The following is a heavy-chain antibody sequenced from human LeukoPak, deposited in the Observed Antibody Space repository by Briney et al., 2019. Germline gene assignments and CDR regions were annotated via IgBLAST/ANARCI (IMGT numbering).Heavy chain of an antibody. CDR1: GFTFIDHA. D-gene: IGHD5-12*01. CDR3: AKVQEAYSDYELIFDY. J-gene: IGHJ4*01. V-gene: IGHV3-30*04. Sequence: PGGSLRLSCAASGFTFIDHAMHWVRQAPGKGLEWLAVISYDGSTKYYAASVEGRFTFSRDNSQNTLYLQMDNLRPEDTAVYYCAKVQEAYSDYELIFDYWGQGTLVTVSS. CDR2: ISYDGSTK.